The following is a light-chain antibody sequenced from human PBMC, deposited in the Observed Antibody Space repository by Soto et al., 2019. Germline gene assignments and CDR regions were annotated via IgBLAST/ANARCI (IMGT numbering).Light chain of an antibody. J-gene: IGKJ1*01. CDR2: GAS. CDR1: QSVSSSF. Sequence: EIVLTQSPGTLSLSPGERAALSCRASQSVSSSFLAWYQQKPGQAPRLLIYGASSRATGIPDRFSGSGSGTDFTLTISSLEPEDFAVYYCQQYGSSPRTFGQGAKVGIK. V-gene: IGKV3-20*01. CDR3: QQYGSSPRT.